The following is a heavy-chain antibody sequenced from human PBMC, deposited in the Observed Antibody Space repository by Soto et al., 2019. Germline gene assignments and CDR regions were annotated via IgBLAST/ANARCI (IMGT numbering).Heavy chain of an antibody. D-gene: IGHD6-13*01. CDR3: ARDVAAVPWYIDS. CDR2: IDTGNRKP. V-gene: IGHV1-3*04. Sequence: ASVKVSCKASGYIFSKYAMHWVRQAPGQGLEWMGWIDTGNRKPKYSQKFQARVTITSDTSASTGYMDLSSLTSDDTAVYYCARDVAAVPWYIDSWGQGTLVTVSS. J-gene: IGHJ4*02. CDR1: GYIFSKYA.